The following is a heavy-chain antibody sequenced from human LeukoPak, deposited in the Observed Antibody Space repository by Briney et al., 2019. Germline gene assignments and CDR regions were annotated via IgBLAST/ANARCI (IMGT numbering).Heavy chain of an antibody. CDR1: GFTFTDYF. CDR2: ISGSGSTI. J-gene: IGHJ3*02. Sequence: GGSLRLSCAASGFTFTDYFMSWVRQAPGKGLERISYISGSGSTIYYADSVKGRFTISRDNAKNTLYLQMNSLRAEDTAVYYCARVGDYVWGSYPKHDAFDIWGQGTMVTVSS. V-gene: IGHV3-11*04. D-gene: IGHD3-16*02. CDR3: ARVGDYVWGSYPKHDAFDI.